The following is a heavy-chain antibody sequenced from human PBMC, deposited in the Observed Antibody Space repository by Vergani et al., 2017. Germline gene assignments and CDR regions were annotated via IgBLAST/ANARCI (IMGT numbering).Heavy chain of an antibody. CDR2: IYHTGRP. Sequence: QVQLQQWGGGLLTPSETLSLTCVVNGGSFTSYHWTWIRPSPGEGLEWVGDIYHTGRPDYNPSLKSRLTMSVNKSRNQFSLTLSSVTATDTAIYFCARVNTETNGHLYYYYYMDVWGQGTAVTVS. V-gene: IGHV4-34*01. CDR1: GGSFTSYH. CDR3: ARVNTETNGHLYYYYYMDV. D-gene: IGHD4-11*01. J-gene: IGHJ6*03.